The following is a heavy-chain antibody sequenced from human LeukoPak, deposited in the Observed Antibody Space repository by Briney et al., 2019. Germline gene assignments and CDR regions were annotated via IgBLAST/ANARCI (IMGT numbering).Heavy chain of an antibody. CDR1: GYTFTSYG. V-gene: IGHV1-18*01. J-gene: IGHJ4*02. CDR3: ARDRGPYYDFWSGYYTFDY. Sequence: ASVKVSCKASGYTFTSYGISWVRQAPGQGLEWMGWISAYNGNTNYAQKLQGRVTRTTDTSTSTAYMELRSLRSDDTAVYYCARDRGPYYDFWSGYYTFDYWGQGTLVTVSS. CDR2: ISAYNGNT. D-gene: IGHD3-3*01.